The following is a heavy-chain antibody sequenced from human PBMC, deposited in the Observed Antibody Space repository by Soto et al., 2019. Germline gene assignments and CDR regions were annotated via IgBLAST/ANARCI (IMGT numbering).Heavy chain of an antibody. CDR2: IDGDGTST. Sequence: EVQLVESGGGLVQPGGSLRLSCAASGFSFSTYWMHWVRQAPGRGLVGVSRIDGDGTSTTYADSVKGRFTISRDNAKNTLYLQINRLRAEDTALYYCARAGAAAGKVEYWGQGTLVTVSS. J-gene: IGHJ4*02. V-gene: IGHV3-74*01. D-gene: IGHD6-13*01. CDR1: GFSFSTYW. CDR3: ARAGAAAGKVEY.